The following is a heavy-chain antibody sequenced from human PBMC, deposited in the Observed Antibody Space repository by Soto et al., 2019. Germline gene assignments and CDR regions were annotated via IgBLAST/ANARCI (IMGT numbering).Heavy chain of an antibody. D-gene: IGHD3-10*02. V-gene: IGHV4-59*01. J-gene: IGHJ5*01. CDR2: IYYSGNT. CDR1: GGSISSYY. CDR3: ASMIGDPVLSFDS. Sequence: SETLSLTCTVSGGSISSYYWSWIRQPPGKGLEWIGSIYYSGNTYYNPSLKSRVTISVDTSKNQFPLKLNSVTAADTAVYYCASMIGDPVLSFDSWGQGTLVTVSS.